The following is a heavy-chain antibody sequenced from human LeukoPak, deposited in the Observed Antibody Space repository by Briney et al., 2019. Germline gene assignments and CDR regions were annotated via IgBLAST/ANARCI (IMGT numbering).Heavy chain of an antibody. CDR3: AGGPGPLWFGELPFDY. J-gene: IGHJ4*02. D-gene: IGHD3-10*01. CDR1: GYTFTGYY. V-gene: IGHV1-2*02. Sequence: GASVKVSCKASGYTFTGYYMHWVRQAPGQGLEWMGWINPNSGGTNYAQKFQGRVTMTRDTSISTAYMELSRLRSDDTAVYYCAGGPGPLWFGELPFDYWGQGTLVTVSS. CDR2: INPNSGGT.